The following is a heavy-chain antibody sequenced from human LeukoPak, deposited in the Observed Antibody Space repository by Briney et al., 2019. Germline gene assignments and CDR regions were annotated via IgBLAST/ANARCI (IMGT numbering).Heavy chain of an antibody. D-gene: IGHD1-1*01. J-gene: IGHJ4*02. CDR1: GGSISSGGYY. Sequence: SETLSLTCTVSGGSISSGGYYWSWIRQHPGKGLEWIGYIYYSGSTYYNPSLKSRVTISVDTSKNQFSLKLSSVTAADTAVYYSARRSGTEERGYFDYWGQGTLVTVSS. V-gene: IGHV4-31*03. CDR3: ARRSGTEERGYFDY. CDR2: IYYSGST.